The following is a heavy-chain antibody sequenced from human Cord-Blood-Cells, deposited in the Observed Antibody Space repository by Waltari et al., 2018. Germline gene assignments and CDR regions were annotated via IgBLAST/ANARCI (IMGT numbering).Heavy chain of an antibody. J-gene: IGHJ4*02. CDR2: INSDGSST. D-gene: IGHD1-26*01. CDR1: GFPFSPFR. Sequence: DVQLAESGGGIVQVGGSLRLTCGPLGFPFSPFRMQWVRHSPGKGLVWVSRINSDGSSTSYADSVKGRFTISRDNAKNTLYLQMNSLRAEDTAVYYCARYNSGSYYWDDYWGQGTLVTVSS. CDR3: ARYNSGSYYWDDY. V-gene: IGHV3-74*01.